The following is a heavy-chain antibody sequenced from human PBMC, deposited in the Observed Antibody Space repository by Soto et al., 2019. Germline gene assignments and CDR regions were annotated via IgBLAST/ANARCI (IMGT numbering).Heavy chain of an antibody. CDR3: ASPKIIGYCSSTSCSRRGGYYYYGMDV. CDR2: IYYSGST. CDR1: GGSISSSSYY. V-gene: IGHV4-39*01. Sequence: SETLSLTCTVSGGSISSSSYYWGWIRQPPGKGLEWIGSIYYSGSTYYNPSLKSRVTISVDTSKNQFYLKLSSVTAADTVVYYCASPKIIGYCSSTSCSRRGGYYYYGMDVWGRGTTVT. J-gene: IGHJ6*02. D-gene: IGHD2-2*01.